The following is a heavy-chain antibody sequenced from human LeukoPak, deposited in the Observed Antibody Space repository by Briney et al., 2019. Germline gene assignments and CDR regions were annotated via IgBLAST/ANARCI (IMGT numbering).Heavy chain of an antibody. CDR1: GFTFDDFA. CDR3: AKEGYYDILAGYHTYSYYYMDV. Sequence: PGRSLRLSCAASGFTFDDFAMHWVRQVPGKALEWVSGISWNSANIDYADSVRGRFTISRDNAKNSLYLQMNSLRAEDTALYYCAKEGYYDILAGYHTYSYYYMDVWGKGTTVTVSS. J-gene: IGHJ6*03. D-gene: IGHD3-9*01. V-gene: IGHV3-9*01. CDR2: ISWNSANI.